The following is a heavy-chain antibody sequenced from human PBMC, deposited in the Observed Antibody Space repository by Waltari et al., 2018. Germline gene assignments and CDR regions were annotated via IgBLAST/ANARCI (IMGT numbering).Heavy chain of an antibody. V-gene: IGHV1-2*02. CDR3: ASNPTHNTVVPAAIFWFDP. J-gene: IGHJ5*02. D-gene: IGHD2-2*01. CDR2: INPNSGGT. Sequence: QVQLVQSGAEVKKPGASVKVSCKASGYTFTGYYMHWVRQAPGPGLEWMGWINPNSGGTNYAQKFQGRVTMTRDTSISTAYMELSRLRSDDTAVYYCASNPTHNTVVPAAIFWFDPWGQGTLVTVSS. CDR1: GYTFTGYY.